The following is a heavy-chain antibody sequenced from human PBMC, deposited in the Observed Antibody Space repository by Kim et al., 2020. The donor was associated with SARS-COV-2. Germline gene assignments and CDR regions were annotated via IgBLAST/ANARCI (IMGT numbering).Heavy chain of an antibody. CDR1: GYTFTSYG. CDR2: ISAYNGNT. CDR3: ARPVGNPHYYYGMDV. D-gene: IGHD1-1*01. V-gene: IGHV1-18*01. J-gene: IGHJ6*02. Sequence: ASVKVSCKASGYTFTSYGISWVRQAPGQGLEWMGWISAYNGNTNYAQKLQGRVTMTTDTSTSTAYMELRSLRSDDTAVYYCARPVGNPHYYYGMDVWGQGTTVTVSS.